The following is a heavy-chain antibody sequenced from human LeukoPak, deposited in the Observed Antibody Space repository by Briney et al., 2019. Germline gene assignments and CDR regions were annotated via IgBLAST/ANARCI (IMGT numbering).Heavy chain of an antibody. Sequence: VASVKVSCKASGYTFTGYYMHWVRQAPGQGLEWMGWINPNSGGTNYAQKFQGRVTMTRDTSISTAYMELSRLRSDDTAVYYCARAGSMITFGGVIEFFDYWGQGTLVTVSS. J-gene: IGHJ4*02. CDR3: ARAGSMITFGGVIEFFDY. CDR2: INPNSGGT. D-gene: IGHD3-16*02. V-gene: IGHV1-2*02. CDR1: GYTFTGYY.